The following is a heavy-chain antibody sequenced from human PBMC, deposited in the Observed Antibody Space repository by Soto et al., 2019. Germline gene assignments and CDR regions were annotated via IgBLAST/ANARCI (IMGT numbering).Heavy chain of an antibody. CDR2: MYHSGSS. Sequence: TLSLTCAVSGGSISSGGYSWSWIRQPPGKGLEWIGYMYHSGSSYYNPSLKSRVTISIDRSKNQFSLKLTSVTAAHTAVYYCARALWGPAGHINWFDPWGQGTLVTVSS. CDR1: GGSISSGGYS. V-gene: IGHV4-30-2*01. D-gene: IGHD2-2*01. CDR3: ARALWGPAGHINWFDP. J-gene: IGHJ5*02.